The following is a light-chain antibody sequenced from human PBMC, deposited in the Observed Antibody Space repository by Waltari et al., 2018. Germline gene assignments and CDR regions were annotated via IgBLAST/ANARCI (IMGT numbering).Light chain of an antibody. CDR3: SSYAGSNTYVL. Sequence: QSALTQPPSASGSPGQSVTISCTGTRSDVGGYNYVPCYQQHPGKVPKLVIFEVSKRPSGVPDRFSGSRSGNTASLTVSGLQAEDEADYYCSSYAGSNTYVLFGGGTKLTVL. CDR2: EVS. V-gene: IGLV2-8*01. CDR1: RSDVGGYNY. J-gene: IGLJ2*01.